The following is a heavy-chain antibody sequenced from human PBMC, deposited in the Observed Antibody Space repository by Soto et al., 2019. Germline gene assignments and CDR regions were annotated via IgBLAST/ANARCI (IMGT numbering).Heavy chain of an antibody. D-gene: IGHD6-19*01. CDR1: GFTFSDYA. J-gene: IGHJ6*02. V-gene: IGHV3-23*01. Sequence: VGSLRLSCVASGFTFSDYAMAWVRQAPGEGPEWVSGVSSSGDSKTYAASVKGRFTIVRDNSKKTVYLQMNNLRGEDTAVYYCAKPKNSGWTGIYYYFGLDVWGQGTTVTVSS. CDR2: VSSSGDSK. CDR3: AKPKNSGWTGIYYYFGLDV.